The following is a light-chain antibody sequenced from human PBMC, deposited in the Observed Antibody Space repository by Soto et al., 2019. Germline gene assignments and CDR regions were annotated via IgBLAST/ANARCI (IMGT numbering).Light chain of an antibody. V-gene: IGLV1-44*01. CDR2: NRS. CDR1: NSNIGSNN. Sequence: QSVLTQPASASGTPGQRITISCSGSNSNIGSNNINWYQQFPGTAPRILIYNRSQRPSGVPDRFSASKSGTSASLAISGLQAEDEAEYFCASWDDTMNGWVFGGGTQLTVL. CDR3: ASWDDTMNGWV. J-gene: IGLJ3*02.